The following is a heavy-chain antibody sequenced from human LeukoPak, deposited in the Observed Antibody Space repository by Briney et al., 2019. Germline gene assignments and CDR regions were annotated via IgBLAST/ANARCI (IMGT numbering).Heavy chain of an antibody. CDR3: ASHYDSSGPPRY. J-gene: IGHJ4*02. Sequence: SETLSLTCTVSGGSISSSSYYWGWIRQPPGKGLEWIGSIYYSGSTYYNPSLKSRVTISVDTSKNQFSLKLSSVTAADTAVYYCASHYDSSGPPRYWGQGTLVTVSS. CDR2: IYYSGST. V-gene: IGHV4-39*07. CDR1: GGSISSSSYY. D-gene: IGHD3-22*01.